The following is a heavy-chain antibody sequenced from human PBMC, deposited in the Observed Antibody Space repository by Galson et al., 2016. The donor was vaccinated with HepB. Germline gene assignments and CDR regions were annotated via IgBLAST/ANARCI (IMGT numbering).Heavy chain of an antibody. J-gene: IGHJ4*02. Sequence: SLRLSCAASGFSFSNAWMNWVRQAPGKGLEWVGRIKTVGGATDYAAPVEGRFTISGDDSRNTLYLQMSSLKTEDTAVYYCTTKLGFTYGLDYWGQGTLVTVSP. CDR2: IKTVGGAT. D-gene: IGHD5-18*01. CDR3: TTKLGFTYGLDY. V-gene: IGHV3-15*01. CDR1: GFSFSNAW.